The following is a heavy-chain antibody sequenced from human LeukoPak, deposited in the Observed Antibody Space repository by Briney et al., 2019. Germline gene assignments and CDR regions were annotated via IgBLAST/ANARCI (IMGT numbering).Heavy chain of an antibody. J-gene: IGHJ6*03. V-gene: IGHV1-8*01. CDR1: GYTFGNYE. CDR2: MKANSGDT. Sequence: GASVKVSCKASGYTFGNYEINWVRQAPGQRLEWMGGMKANSGDTGYPEKFRGRVTMTRDTSVSTAYMELSSFRSEDTAVYYGAWEGRTYYMDVWGKGTTVT. CDR3: AWEGRTYYMDV. D-gene: IGHD1-26*01.